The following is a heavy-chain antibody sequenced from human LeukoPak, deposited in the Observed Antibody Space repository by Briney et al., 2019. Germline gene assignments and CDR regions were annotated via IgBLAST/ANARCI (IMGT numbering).Heavy chain of an antibody. CDR1: GFTFSSYA. J-gene: IGHJ4*02. Sequence: PGGSLRLSCAASGFTFSSYAMSWVRQAPGKGLEWVSAISGSGGSTYYADSVKGRFTISRDNSKNTLYLQMNSLRAEDTAVYYCAKEGCSSTSCYGGVYFDYWGQGTLVTVSS. CDR2: ISGSGGST. CDR3: AKEGCSSTSCYGGVYFDY. D-gene: IGHD2-2*01. V-gene: IGHV3-23*01.